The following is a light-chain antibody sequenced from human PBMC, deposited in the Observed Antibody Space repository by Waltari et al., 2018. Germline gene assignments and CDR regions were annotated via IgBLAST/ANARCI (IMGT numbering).Light chain of an antibody. CDR2: GAS. CDR3: QQYNNWPPLT. V-gene: IGKV3-15*01. J-gene: IGKJ4*01. Sequence: EIVMTQSPATLSVSPGESATLSCRASQSVSSNLAWYQQKPGQAPRLHIDGASTRATGIPARFSGSGSGTEFTLTISSLQSEDFAVYYCQQYNNWPPLTFGGGTKVEIK. CDR1: QSVSSN.